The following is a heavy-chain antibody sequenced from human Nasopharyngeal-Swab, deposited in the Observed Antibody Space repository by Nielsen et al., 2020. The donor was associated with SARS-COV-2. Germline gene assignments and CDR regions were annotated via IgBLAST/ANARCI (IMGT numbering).Heavy chain of an antibody. Sequence: SETLSLTCAVDGWSFSGCYWSWIRQPPGKGLEWIGEINHSGSTNYNPSLKSRVSISVDTSKNQFSLKLSSVTAADTAVYYCARGGVVVGYYGMDVWGQGTTVTVSS. CDR2: INHSGST. CDR1: GWSFSGCY. V-gene: IGHV4-34*01. CDR3: ARGGVVVGYYGMDV. D-gene: IGHD2-2*01. J-gene: IGHJ6*02.